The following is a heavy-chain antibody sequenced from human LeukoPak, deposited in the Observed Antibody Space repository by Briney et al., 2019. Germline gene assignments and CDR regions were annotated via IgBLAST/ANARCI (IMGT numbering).Heavy chain of an antibody. D-gene: IGHD6-25*01. CDR1: GFTFSSYS. CDR3: ARDSSGWFDP. J-gene: IGHJ5*02. Sequence: GGSLRLSCAVSGFTFSSYSMNWVRQAPGKGLEWVSSISSSSSYIYYADSVKDRFTISRDNAKNSLYLQMNSLRAEDTAVYYCARDSSGWFDPWGQGTLVTVSS. V-gene: IGHV3-21*01. CDR2: ISSSSSYI.